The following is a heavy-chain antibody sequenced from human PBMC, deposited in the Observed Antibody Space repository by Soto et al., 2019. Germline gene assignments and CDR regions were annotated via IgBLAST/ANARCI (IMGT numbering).Heavy chain of an antibody. D-gene: IGHD3-22*01. CDR2: INPNSGGT. J-gene: IGHJ5*02. CDR3: ARPPYSSGYYYSNQNWFDP. CDR1: GYTFTGYY. Sequence: ASVKVSCKASGYTFTGYYMHWVRQAPGQGLEWMGWINPNSGGTNYAQKFQGRVTMTRDTSISTAYMELSRLRSDDTAVYYCARPPYSSGYYYSNQNWFDPWGQGTLVTVSS. V-gene: IGHV1-2*02.